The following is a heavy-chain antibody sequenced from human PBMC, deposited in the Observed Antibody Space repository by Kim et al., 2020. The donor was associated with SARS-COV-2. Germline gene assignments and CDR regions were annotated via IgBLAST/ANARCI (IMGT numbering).Heavy chain of an antibody. D-gene: IGHD1-26*01. V-gene: IGHV4-59*01. CDR1: GGSISSYY. Sequence: SETLSLTCTVSGGSISSYYWSWIRQPPGKGLEWIGYIYYSGSTNYNPPLKSRVTISVDTSKNQFSLKLSSVTAADTAVYYCARGVGATPHYFGYCGQAT. CDR2: IYYSGST. CDR3: ARGVGATPHYFGY. J-gene: IGHJ4*02.